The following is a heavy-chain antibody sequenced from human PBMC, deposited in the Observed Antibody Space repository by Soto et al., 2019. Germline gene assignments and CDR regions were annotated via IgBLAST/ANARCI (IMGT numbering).Heavy chain of an antibody. CDR2: INHSGNT. J-gene: IGHJ5*02. Sequence: SETLSLTCAVSGGSIGTSAYYWGWIRQAPGKGLEWIGSINHSGNTYLSPSLKDRVTMSVDTSKNSFSLKLRSATAADTVLYDCSRRGPKGFDPWGQGTLVTVSS. CDR3: SRRGPKGFDP. CDR1: GGSIGTSAYY. V-gene: IGHV4-39*01. D-gene: IGHD6-25*01.